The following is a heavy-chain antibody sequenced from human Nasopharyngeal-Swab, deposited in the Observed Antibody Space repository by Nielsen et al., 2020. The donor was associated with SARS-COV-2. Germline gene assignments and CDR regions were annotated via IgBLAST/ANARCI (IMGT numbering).Heavy chain of an antibody. J-gene: IGHJ6*02. Sequence: GSLRLSCTVSGGSIRSYYWSWIRQPPGKGLEWIGYIYYSGSTNYSPSLKSRVTISEDTSENQFSLRLSSVTAADTAVYYCARVSGYCSGDSCYGNFYYYGMDVWGQGTTVTVSS. CDR1: GGSIRSYY. V-gene: IGHV4-59*01. CDR3: ARVSGYCSGDSCYGNFYYYGMDV. D-gene: IGHD2-15*01. CDR2: IYYSGST.